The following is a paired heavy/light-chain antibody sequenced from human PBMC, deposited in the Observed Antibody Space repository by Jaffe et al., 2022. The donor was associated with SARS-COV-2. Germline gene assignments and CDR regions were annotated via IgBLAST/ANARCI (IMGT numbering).Light chain of an antibody. CDR3: QAWDITTGVV. V-gene: IGLV3-1*01. Sequence: SFELTQPPSVSVSPGQTATITCSGDKLGDKYACWYQQKPGQSPVLVIYQDSRRPSGAPERFSGSNSGNTATLTISGTQAMDEADYYCQAWDITTGVVFGGGTKLTVL. CDR1: KLGDKY. J-gene: IGLJ2*01. CDR2: QDS.
Heavy chain of an antibody. D-gene: IGHD3-22*01. CDR2: IYPNDSDT. CDR1: GYTFTNYW. Sequence: EVQLVQSGAEVKKPGESLKISCKGFGYTFTNYWIGWVRQMPGKGLEWMGIIYPNDSDTRYSPSFQGQVTISADKSINTAYLQWSSLKASDAAVYHCARQSLYYNDGSGLGYYYYHGMDVWGQGTTVTVSS. J-gene: IGHJ6*02. V-gene: IGHV5-51*01. CDR3: ARQSLYYNDGSGLGYYYYHGMDV.